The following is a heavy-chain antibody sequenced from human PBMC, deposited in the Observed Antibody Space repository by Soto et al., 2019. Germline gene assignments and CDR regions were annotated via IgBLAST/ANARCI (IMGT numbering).Heavy chain of an antibody. CDR3: ARTLSLDYDSSGYDPSYFDY. CDR1: GGSISSGDYY. V-gene: IGHV4-30-4*01. D-gene: IGHD3-22*01. CDR2: IYYSGST. Sequence: SETLSLTCTVSGGSISSGDYYWSWIRQPPGKGLEWIGYIYYSGSTYYNPSLKSRVTISVDTSKNQFSLKLSSVTAADTAVYYCARTLSLDYDSSGYDPSYFDYWGQGTLVTVSS. J-gene: IGHJ4*02.